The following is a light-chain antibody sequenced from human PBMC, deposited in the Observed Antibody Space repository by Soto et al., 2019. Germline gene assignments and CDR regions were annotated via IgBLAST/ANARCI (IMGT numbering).Light chain of an antibody. J-gene: IGLJ3*02. CDR3: SSYTVSTPVV. CDR1: SSDVGGYNY. CDR2: EVS. Sequence: QSALTQPASVSGSPGQSITISCTGTSSDVGGYNYVSWYQQHPGKAPRLMIYEVSNRPSGVSNRFSGSKSDNTASLTISGLQAEDEADYYCSSYTVSTPVVFGGGTKLTVL. V-gene: IGLV2-14*01.